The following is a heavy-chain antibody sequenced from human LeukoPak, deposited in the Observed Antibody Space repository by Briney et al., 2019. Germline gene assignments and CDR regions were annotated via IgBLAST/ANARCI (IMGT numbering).Heavy chain of an antibody. Sequence: ASVKVSCKASGYTFTSYAMNWVRQAPGQGLEWMGWINTNTGNPTYAQGFTGRFVFSLDTSVSTAYLQISSLKAEDTAVYYCAREGYSYGPENVYYYYYYMDVWGKGTTVTVSS. D-gene: IGHD5-18*01. CDR1: GYTFTSYA. CDR2: INTNTGNP. CDR3: AREGYSYGPENVYYYYYYMDV. V-gene: IGHV7-4-1*02. J-gene: IGHJ6*03.